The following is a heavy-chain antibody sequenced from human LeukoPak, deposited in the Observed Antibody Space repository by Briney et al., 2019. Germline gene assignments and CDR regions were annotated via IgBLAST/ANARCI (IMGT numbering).Heavy chain of an antibody. J-gene: IGHJ6*02. CDR2: MNPNSGNT. Sequence: ASVNLSCNASGYAFTSYDINWVRHAPGQGLEWMGWMNPNSGNTGYAQKFQGRVTTTRNTSISTADMELSSLRSEDRAVYYCAIDRPPGPITIFGVVISYYYGMDVWGQGTTVTVSS. CDR1: GYAFTSYD. V-gene: IGHV1-8*01. D-gene: IGHD3-3*01. CDR3: AIDRPPGPITIFGVVISYYYGMDV.